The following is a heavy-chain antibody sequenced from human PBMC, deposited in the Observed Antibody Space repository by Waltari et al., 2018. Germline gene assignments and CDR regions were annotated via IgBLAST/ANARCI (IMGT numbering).Heavy chain of an antibody. CDR3: ATYIGASVGTAAFDV. CDR2: ISYTGAT. Sequence: QLQLQESGPGLVKPSETLSLTCASSGGSITSNRNYWGWIRQPPGQGLEWIGTISYTGATYSSPSLKSRVTISRDTSKNQLSLTLGSVTAADTALYYCATYIGASVGTAAFDVWGQGTMVTVSS. J-gene: IGHJ3*01. V-gene: IGHV4-39*01. CDR1: GGSITSNRNY. D-gene: IGHD5-12*01.